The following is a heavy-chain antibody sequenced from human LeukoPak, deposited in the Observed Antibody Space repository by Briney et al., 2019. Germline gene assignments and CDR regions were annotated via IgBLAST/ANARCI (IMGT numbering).Heavy chain of an antibody. CDR2: IYYSGST. J-gene: IGHJ4*02. V-gene: IGHV4-30-4*07. D-gene: IGHD3-10*01. Sequence: PSETLSLTCAVSGGYISSGGYSWSWIRQPPGKGLEWIGYIYYSGSTYYNPSLKSRVTISVDTSKNEFSLKLTSVTAADTAVYYCAREANYYGSGSYFEGTFDYWGQGSLVTVSS. CDR3: AREANYYGSGSYFEGTFDY. CDR1: GGYISSGGYS.